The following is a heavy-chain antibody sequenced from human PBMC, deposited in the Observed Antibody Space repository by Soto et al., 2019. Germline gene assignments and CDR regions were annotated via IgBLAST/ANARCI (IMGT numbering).Heavy chain of an antibody. CDR2: IYYSGST. CDR3: ARSRAVVAAAIDY. D-gene: IGHD2-15*01. J-gene: IGHJ4*02. V-gene: IGHV4-59*01. CDR1: GGSISSYY. Sequence: SETLSLTCTVSGGSISSYYWSWIRQPPGKGLEWIGYIYYSGSTNYNPSLKSRVTISVDTSKNQFSLKLSSVTAADTAVYYCARSRAVVAAAIDYWGQGTLVTVSS.